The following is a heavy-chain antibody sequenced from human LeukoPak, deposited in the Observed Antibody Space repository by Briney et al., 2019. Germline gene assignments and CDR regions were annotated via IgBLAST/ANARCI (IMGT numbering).Heavy chain of an antibody. D-gene: IGHD3-10*01. CDR1: GFTFSSYG. V-gene: IGHV3-30*18. J-gene: IGHJ4*02. CDR2: ISYDGSNK. CDR3: AKENHIDYYGSGSYYTNFDY. Sequence: PGGSLRLSCAASGFTFSSYGMHWVRQAPGKGLEWVAVISYDGSNKYYADSVKGQFTISRDNSKNTLYLQMNSLRAEDTAVYYCAKENHIDYYGSGSYYTNFDYWGQGTLVIVTS.